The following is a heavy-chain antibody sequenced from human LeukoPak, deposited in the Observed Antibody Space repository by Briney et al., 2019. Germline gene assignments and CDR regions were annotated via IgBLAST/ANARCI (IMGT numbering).Heavy chain of an antibody. CDR3: ARHDCSSTSCYPDY. V-gene: IGHV4-61*08. Sequence: SETLSLTCTVSGGSINNGGYYWSWIRQHPGKGLEWIGYIYYSGSTNYNPSLKSRVTISVDTSKNQFSLKLSSVTAADTAVYYCARHDCSSTSCYPDYWGQGTLVTVSS. CDR1: GGSINNGGYY. D-gene: IGHD2-2*01. J-gene: IGHJ4*02. CDR2: IYYSGST.